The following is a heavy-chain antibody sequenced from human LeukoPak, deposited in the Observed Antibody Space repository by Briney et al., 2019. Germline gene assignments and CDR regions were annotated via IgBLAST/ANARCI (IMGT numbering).Heavy chain of an antibody. CDR1: GVSLRTSGGG. CDR2: IYWDDDK. V-gene: IGHV2-5*02. CDR3: ARLLITDFDY. D-gene: IGHD1-20*01. J-gene: IGHJ4*02. Sequence: ESGPTLVKPTPTRTLILPFPGVSLRTSGGGVGWIPQPPEKALEWLSLIYWDDDKRYSPSLESRLTITKDTSKNQVVLTMTNMDPVDTATYYCARLLITDFDYWGQGTLVTVSS.